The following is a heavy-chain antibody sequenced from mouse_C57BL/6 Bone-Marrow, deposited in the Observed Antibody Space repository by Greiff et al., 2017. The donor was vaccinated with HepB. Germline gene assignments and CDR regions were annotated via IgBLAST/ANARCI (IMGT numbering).Heavy chain of an antibody. V-gene: IGHV1-64*01. CDR1: GYTFTSYW. Sequence: VQLQQPGAELVKPGASVKLSCKASGYTFTSYWMHWVKQRPGQGLEWIGMIHPNSGSTNYNEKFKSKATLTVDKSSSTAYMQLCSLTSEDSAVYYCATVGSSPYYYAMDYWGQGTSVTVSS. D-gene: IGHD1-1*01. CDR2: IHPNSGST. CDR3: ATVGSSPYYYAMDY. J-gene: IGHJ4*01.